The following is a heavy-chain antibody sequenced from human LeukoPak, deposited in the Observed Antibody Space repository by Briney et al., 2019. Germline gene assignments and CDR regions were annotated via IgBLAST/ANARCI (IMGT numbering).Heavy chain of an antibody. V-gene: IGHV1-2*02. Sequence: ASVKVSCKASGYTFTGYYMHWVRQAPGQGLEWMGWIYPNGGGTNYAQKFQGRVTMTRDTSISTAYMEVSRLTSDDTAVYYCARDNNGNSFEYWGQGTLVAVSS. CDR3: ARDNNGNSFEY. CDR1: GYTFTGYY. D-gene: IGHD1-26*01. J-gene: IGHJ4*02. CDR2: IYPNGGGT.